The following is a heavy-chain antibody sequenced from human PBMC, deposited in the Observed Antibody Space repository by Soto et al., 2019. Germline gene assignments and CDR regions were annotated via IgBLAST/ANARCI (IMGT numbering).Heavy chain of an antibody. V-gene: IGHV3-23*01. CDR3: AKLPSSGIYYSNLDY. CDR2: ISAGGGGT. J-gene: IGHJ4*02. D-gene: IGHD3-10*01. Sequence: PGGSLRLSGTTSRFVFSDYAMTWVRQAPGKGLEWVSVISAGGGGTDYADSVQGRFSISRDNSNNTLFLQMDSLRAEDTAVYFCAKLPSSGIYYSNLDYLGQGALLTVSS. CDR1: RFVFSDYA.